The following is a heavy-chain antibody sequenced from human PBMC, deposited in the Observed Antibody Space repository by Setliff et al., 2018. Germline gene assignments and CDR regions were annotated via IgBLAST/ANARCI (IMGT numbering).Heavy chain of an antibody. CDR1: GGSISTTDYY. CDR2: VYYSGNT. CDR3: ARYDSSGNSENYYFDY. Sequence: SETLSLTCTVSGGSISTTDYYWGWIRQPPGKGLEWIGCVYYSGNTYYSPSLKSRVTMFVDTSKNQFSLMLYSMTAADTAIYYCARYDSSGNSENYYFDYWGQGTLVTVSS. D-gene: IGHD3-22*01. V-gene: IGHV4-39*07. J-gene: IGHJ4*02.